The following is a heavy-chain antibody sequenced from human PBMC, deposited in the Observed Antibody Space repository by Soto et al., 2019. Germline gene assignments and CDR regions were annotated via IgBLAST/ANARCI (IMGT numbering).Heavy chain of an antibody. CDR1: GGSISSSSYY. V-gene: IGHV4-39*02. CDR2: IYYRGST. Sequence: QLQLQESGPGLVKPSETLSLTCTVSGGSISSSSYYWGWIRQPPGKGLEWIGSIYYRGSTYYNPSLKSRVTISVDTSKNQFSLKLSSVTAADTAVYYCARESRMVAAIDYWGQGTLVTVSS. CDR3: ARESRMVAAIDY. D-gene: IGHD2-15*01. J-gene: IGHJ4*02.